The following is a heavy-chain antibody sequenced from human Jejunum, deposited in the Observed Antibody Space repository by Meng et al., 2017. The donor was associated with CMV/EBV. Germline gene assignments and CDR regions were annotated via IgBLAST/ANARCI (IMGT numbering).Heavy chain of an antibody. CDR2: TYTGGRT. V-gene: IGHV3-53*01. Sequence: GCSVSTKYMSWVRQAPGKGLEWVSGTYTGGRTNYGGSVQGRFTVSRDTSNNTLYLQMNSLRAEDTAIYYCATHLNNFGVVAAIDYWGQGTLVIVSS. CDR1: GCSVSTKY. CDR3: ATHLNNFGVVAAIDY. J-gene: IGHJ4*02. D-gene: IGHD3-3*01.